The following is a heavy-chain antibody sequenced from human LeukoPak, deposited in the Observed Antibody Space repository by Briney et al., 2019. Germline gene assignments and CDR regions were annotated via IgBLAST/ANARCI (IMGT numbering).Heavy chain of an antibody. D-gene: IGHD3-9*01. CDR1: GFTFDNAW. CDR2: ISDSRRTI. CDR3: VRDRYTGSIDY. V-gene: IGHV3-48*02. J-gene: IGHJ4*02. Sequence: SGGSLRLSCAASGFTFDNAWMNGVRQAPGKGLEWVSFISDSRRTIYYADSVKGRFTISRDNAQNSLFLQMSSLRDEDTAIYYCVRDRYTGSIDYWGQGTPVTVSS.